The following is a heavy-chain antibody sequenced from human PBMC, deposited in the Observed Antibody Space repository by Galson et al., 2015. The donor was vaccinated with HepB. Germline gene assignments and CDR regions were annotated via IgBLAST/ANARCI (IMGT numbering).Heavy chain of an antibody. CDR3: AREVNRGYSAYDPVGY. CDR1: GYTFTSSA. J-gene: IGHJ4*02. D-gene: IGHD5-12*01. Sequence: SVKVSCKASGYTFTSSAMNWVRQAPGQGLEWMGWINTYTGNPTYAQGFTGRFVFSLDTSVSTAYLQISSLKAEDTAVYYCAREVNRGYSAYDPVGYWGQGTLVTVSS. V-gene: IGHV7-4-1*02. CDR2: INTYTGNP.